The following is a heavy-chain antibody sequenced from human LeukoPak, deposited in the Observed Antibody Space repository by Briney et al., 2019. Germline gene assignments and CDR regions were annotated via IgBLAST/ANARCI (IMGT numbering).Heavy chain of an antibody. V-gene: IGHV1-46*01. J-gene: IGHJ5*02. CDR2: INPSGGST. CDR3: AKSIKIGSGSFPHNWFDP. CDR1: GYTFTSYY. D-gene: IGHD3-10*01. Sequence: GASVKVSCKASGYTFTSYYMHWVRQAPGQGLEWMGIINPSGGSTSYAQKFQGRVTMTRDTSTSTVYMELSSLRAEDTAVYYCAKSIKIGSGSFPHNWFDPWGQGTLVTVSS.